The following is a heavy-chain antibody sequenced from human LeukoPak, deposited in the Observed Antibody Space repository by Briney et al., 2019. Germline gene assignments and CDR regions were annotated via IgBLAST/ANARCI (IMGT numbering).Heavy chain of an antibody. V-gene: IGHV4-59*12. J-gene: IGHJ6*02. CDR3: ASTYCSGGSCYSRFDYYYGMDV. Sequence: SETLSLTCTVSGGSISSYYWSWIRQPPGKGLEWIGEIYHSGSTDYNPSLKSRVTISVDKSKNQFSLKLRSVTAADTAVYYCASTYCSGGSCYSRFDYYYGMDVWGQGTTVTVSS. CDR2: IYHSGST. CDR1: GGSISSYY. D-gene: IGHD2-15*01.